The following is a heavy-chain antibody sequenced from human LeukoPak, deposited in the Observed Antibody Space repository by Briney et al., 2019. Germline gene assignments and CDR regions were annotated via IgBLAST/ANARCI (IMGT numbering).Heavy chain of an antibody. V-gene: IGHV3-30-3*02. CDR3: AKTTEYYYYYMDV. CDR2: ISYDGSIK. J-gene: IGHJ6*03. Sequence: GGSLRLSCAASGFTFSSYAMHWVRQAPGKGLEWVAVISYDGSIKYYADSVKGRFTISRDNSKNTLYLQMNSLRAEDTAVYYCAKTTEYYYYYMDVWGKGTTVTVSS. D-gene: IGHD1-1*01. CDR1: GFTFSSYA.